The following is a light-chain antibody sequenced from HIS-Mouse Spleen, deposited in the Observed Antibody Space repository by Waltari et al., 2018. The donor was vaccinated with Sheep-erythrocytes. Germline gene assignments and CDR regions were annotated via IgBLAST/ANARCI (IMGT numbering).Light chain of an antibody. Sequence: QSALTQPASVSGSPGKAPTTSCPATSSDVGSYTLASWYQQHPGKAPKLMIYEGSKRPSGVSNRFSGSKSGNTASLTISGLQAEDEADYYCCSYAGSSTPWVFGGGTKLTVL. CDR1: SSDVGSYTL. J-gene: IGLJ3*02. CDR2: EGS. CDR3: CSYAGSSTPWV. V-gene: IGLV2-23*01.